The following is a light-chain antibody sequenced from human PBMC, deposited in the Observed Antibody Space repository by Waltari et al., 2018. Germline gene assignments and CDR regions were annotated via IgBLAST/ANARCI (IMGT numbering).Light chain of an antibody. Sequence: DIQMTQSPSTLSASVGDKVTITCRASQSISNWLAWYQQKPGKAPKLLIYKASSLESGVPLRFSGSGSGTEFTLSISTLQPDDFATYLCQQHYTYPYTFGQGTKLEIK. V-gene: IGKV1-5*03. J-gene: IGKJ2*01. CDR1: QSISNW. CDR3: QQHYTYPYT. CDR2: KAS.